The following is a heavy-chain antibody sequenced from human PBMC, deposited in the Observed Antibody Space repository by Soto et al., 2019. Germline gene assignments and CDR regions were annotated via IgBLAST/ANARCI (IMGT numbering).Heavy chain of an antibody. CDR1: GGSISSGGYY. Sequence: SETLSLTCTVSGGSISSGGYYWSWIRQHPGKGLEWIGYIYYSGSTYYNPSLKSRVTISVDTSKNQFSLKLSSVTAADTAVYYCASSSRGYGEAYYYYYGMDVWGQGTTVTVSS. J-gene: IGHJ6*02. V-gene: IGHV4-31*03. CDR3: ASSSRGYGEAYYYYYGMDV. CDR2: IYYSGST. D-gene: IGHD6-25*01.